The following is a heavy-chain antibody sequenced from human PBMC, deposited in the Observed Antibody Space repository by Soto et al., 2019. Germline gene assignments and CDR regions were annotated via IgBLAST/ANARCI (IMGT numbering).Heavy chain of an antibody. D-gene: IGHD1-26*01. CDR3: ARRHRWARELLPIDY. J-gene: IGHJ4*02. CDR1: GGSFSGYY. CDR2: INHSGST. Sequence: SETLSLTCAVYGGSFSGYYWSWIRQPPGKGLEWIGEINHSGSTNYNPSLKSRVTISVDTSKNQFSLKLSSVTAADTAVYYCARRHRWARELLPIDYWGQGTLVTVSS. V-gene: IGHV4-34*01.